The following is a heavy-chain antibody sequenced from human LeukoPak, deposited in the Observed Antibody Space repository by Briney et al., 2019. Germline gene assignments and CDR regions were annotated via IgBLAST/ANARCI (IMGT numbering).Heavy chain of an antibody. D-gene: IGHD2-2*01. V-gene: IGHV1-2*02. CDR3: ARGCQYQLLIFLYYYMDV. Sequence: ASVKVSCKASGYTFTDYYMHWVRQAPGQGLEWMGWINPNSGGTNYAQKFQGRVTMTRDTSISTAYMELSRLRSDDTAVYYRARGCQYQLLIFLYYYMDVWGKGTTVTISS. CDR1: GYTFTDYY. CDR2: INPNSGGT. J-gene: IGHJ6*03.